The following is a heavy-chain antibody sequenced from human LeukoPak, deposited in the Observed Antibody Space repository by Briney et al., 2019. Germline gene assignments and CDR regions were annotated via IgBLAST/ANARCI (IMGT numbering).Heavy chain of an antibody. Sequence: PGGSLRLSCAASGFTFSDSYMTWVRQAPGKGVEWVAYISGSGHDINYSESAKGRFTISRDNAKNSLYLQMSSLRAEDTAVYYCARDLMGIAYRGAFYYWGQGTLVTVSS. CDR1: GFTFSDSY. D-gene: IGHD6-13*01. CDR2: ISGSGHDI. V-gene: IGHV3-11*01. J-gene: IGHJ4*02. CDR3: ARDLMGIAYRGAFYY.